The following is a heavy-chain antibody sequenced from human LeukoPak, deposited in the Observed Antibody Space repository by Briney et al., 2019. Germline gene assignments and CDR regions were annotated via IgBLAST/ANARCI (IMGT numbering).Heavy chain of an antibody. CDR2: MSGSGGST. Sequence: GGSLRLSCAASGFTFSSYAMSWVRQAPGRGLERVSAMSGSGGSTYFADSVKGRFTISRDKSKNTLYLQMNSLRAEDTAVYYCVKVDNGILTGYYAFDYWGQGTLVTVSS. CDR3: VKVDNGILTGYYAFDY. J-gene: IGHJ4*02. CDR1: GFTFSSYA. D-gene: IGHD3-9*01. V-gene: IGHV3-23*01.